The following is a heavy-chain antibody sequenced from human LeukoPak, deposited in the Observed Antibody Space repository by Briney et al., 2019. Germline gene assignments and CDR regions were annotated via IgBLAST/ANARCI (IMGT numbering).Heavy chain of an antibody. CDR2: IYPGDSDT. J-gene: IGHJ3*02. V-gene: IGHV5-51*01. CDR1: GYSFTSYW. CDR3: ATKAGATIGPLQAYHQAFDI. Sequence: PGESLKISCKGSGYSFTSYWIGWVRQMPGKGLEWMGIIYPGDSDTRYSPSFQGQVTISADKSISTAYLQWSSLKASDTAMYYCATKAGATIGPLQAYHQAFDIWGQGTMVTVSS. D-gene: IGHD5-12*01.